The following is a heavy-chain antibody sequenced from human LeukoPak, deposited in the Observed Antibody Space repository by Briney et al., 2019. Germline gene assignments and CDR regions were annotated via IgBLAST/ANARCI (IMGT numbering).Heavy chain of an antibody. CDR2: IIPILGRP. CDR3: ASVASRCTTSSCYTSWEWLDP. Sequence: SVKVSCKASGGTFSSHAINWVRQAPGQGLEWMGRIIPILGRPNYAQKFQGRVTITADESTSTVYMELNSLRIEDTAVYYCASVASRCTTSSCYTSWEWLDPWGRGTLITVSS. J-gene: IGHJ5*02. V-gene: IGHV1-69*11. CDR1: GGTFSSHA. D-gene: IGHD2-2*02.